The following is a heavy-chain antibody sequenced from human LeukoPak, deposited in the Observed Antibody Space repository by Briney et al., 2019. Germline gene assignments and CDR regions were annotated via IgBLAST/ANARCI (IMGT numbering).Heavy chain of an antibody. CDR3: ARDKSSGYSYPDAFDV. D-gene: IGHD3-22*01. CDR2: MNPNSGNT. J-gene: IGHJ3*01. CDR1: GYTFTSYD. V-gene: IGHV1-8*01. Sequence: ASVKVSCKASGYTFTSYDINWVRQATGQGLEWMGWMNPNSGNTGYAQKFQGRVTMTRNTSISTAYMDLISLRSDDTAVYYCARDKSSGYSYPDAFDVWGQGTMVTVSS.